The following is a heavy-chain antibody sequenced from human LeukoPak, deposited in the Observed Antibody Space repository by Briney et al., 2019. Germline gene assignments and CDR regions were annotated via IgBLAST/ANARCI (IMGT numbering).Heavy chain of an antibody. CDR1: GYTFSSCD. Sequence: ASVKVSCKASGYTFSSCDINWVRQATGQGLEWMGWINPNSGNTYYAQKFQGRVTITRNTAISTAYKELSSLRYGDTAVYYCARFITMIVVFLLWGYYFDYWGQGTLVTVSS. J-gene: IGHJ4*02. V-gene: IGHV1-8*03. CDR2: INPNSGNT. D-gene: IGHD3-22*01. CDR3: ARFITMIVVFLLWGYYFDY.